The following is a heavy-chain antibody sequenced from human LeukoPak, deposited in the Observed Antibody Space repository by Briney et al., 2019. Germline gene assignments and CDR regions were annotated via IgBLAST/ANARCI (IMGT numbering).Heavy chain of an antibody. CDR2: IYYSGST. CDR1: GGSISSSSYY. D-gene: IGHD6-19*01. V-gene: IGHV4-39*01. CDR3: ARQGGGWYPDAFDI. Sequence: KSSETLSLTCTVSGGSISSSSYYWGWIRQPPGKGLEWIGSIYYSGSTYYNPSLKSRVTISVDTSKNQFSLKLSSVTAADTAVYYGARQGGGWYPDAFDIWGQGTMVTVSS. J-gene: IGHJ3*02.